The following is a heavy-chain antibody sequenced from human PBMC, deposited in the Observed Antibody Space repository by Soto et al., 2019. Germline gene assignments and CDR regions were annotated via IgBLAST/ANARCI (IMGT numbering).Heavy chain of an antibody. CDR3: AKALTVAGTGWFDP. V-gene: IGHV3-30*18. J-gene: IGHJ5*02. D-gene: IGHD6-19*01. CDR2: ISNDGSNK. CDR1: GFTFSSYA. Sequence: GSLRVSCADAGFTFSSYAILWVRQAPGKGLEWVAVISNDGSNKYYADSVKGRFTISRDNSKKTLYLQMNSLRAEDTAVYYCAKALTVAGTGWFDPWGQGTQVTVSS.